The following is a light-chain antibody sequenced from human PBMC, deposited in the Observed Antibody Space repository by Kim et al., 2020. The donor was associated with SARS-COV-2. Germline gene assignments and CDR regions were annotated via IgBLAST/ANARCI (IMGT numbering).Light chain of an antibody. CDR2: AAS. CDR1: QGISSY. J-gene: IGKJ1*01. Sequence: STGDRVTITCRASQGISSYLAWYQQKPGKAPKLLIYAASTLQSGVPSRFSGSGSGTDFTLTISCLQSEDFATYYCQQYYSYPGGTFGQGTKVEIK. V-gene: IGKV1-8*01. CDR3: QQYYSYPGGT.